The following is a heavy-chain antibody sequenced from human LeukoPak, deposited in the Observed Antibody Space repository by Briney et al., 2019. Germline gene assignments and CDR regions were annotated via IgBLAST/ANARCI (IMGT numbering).Heavy chain of an antibody. V-gene: IGHV3-21*04. Sequence: GGSLRLSCAASGFTFSSYAMGWVRQAPGKGLEWVSSISSSTSYIYYADSVKGRFTISKDNAKNSLYLQMNSLRAEDTAIYYCAKRPSGSYQPFYFDYWGQGTLVTVSS. J-gene: IGHJ4*02. D-gene: IGHD1-26*01. CDR2: ISSSTSYI. CDR1: GFTFSSYA. CDR3: AKRPSGSYQPFYFDY.